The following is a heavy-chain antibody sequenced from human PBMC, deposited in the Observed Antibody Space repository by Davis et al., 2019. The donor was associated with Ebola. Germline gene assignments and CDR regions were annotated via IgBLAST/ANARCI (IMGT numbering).Heavy chain of an antibody. Sequence: GESLKISCSASGFTFSSYWMHWVRQAPGKGLVWVSRSDGSSTSYADSVRGRFTISRDNAKNTLYLQMDSLRAEDTAVYYCAKDQYDGRDPTGPTDNWGQGTRVTVSS. V-gene: IGHV3-74*01. CDR2: SDGSST. D-gene: IGHD4-11*01. J-gene: IGHJ4*02. CDR1: GFTFSSYW. CDR3: AKDQYDGRDPTGPTDN.